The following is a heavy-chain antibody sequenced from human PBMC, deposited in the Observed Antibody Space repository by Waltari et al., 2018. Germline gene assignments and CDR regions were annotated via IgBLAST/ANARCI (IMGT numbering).Heavy chain of an antibody. CDR1: GDSISSYY. D-gene: IGHD3-16*01. V-gene: IGHV4-4*07. J-gene: IGHJ4*02. Sequence: QVQLQESGPGLVKPSETLSLTCTVSGDSISSYYWSWIRQPAGKGLEYIGRIYTGRHPNYDPYLESGVTMAIDTYENEFSLKLSSVTAADAAVYYCARGIQLWGRGSWYFDNWGQGTLVTVSS. CDR3: ARGIQLWGRGSWYFDN. CDR2: IYTGRHP.